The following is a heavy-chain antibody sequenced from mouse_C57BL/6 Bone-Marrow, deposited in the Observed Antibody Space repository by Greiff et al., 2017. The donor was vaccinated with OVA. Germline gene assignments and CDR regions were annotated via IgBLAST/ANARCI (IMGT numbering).Heavy chain of an antibody. CDR1: GFTFSSYA. V-gene: IGHV5-4*01. Sequence: EVHLVESGGGLVKPGGSLKLSCAASGFTFSSYAMSWVRQTPEKRLEWVATISDGGSYTYYPDNVKGRFTISRDNAKNNLYLQMSHLKSEDTAMYYCARVPYSNFLDYWGQGTTLTVSS. D-gene: IGHD2-5*01. J-gene: IGHJ2*01. CDR3: ARVPYSNFLDY. CDR2: ISDGGSYT.